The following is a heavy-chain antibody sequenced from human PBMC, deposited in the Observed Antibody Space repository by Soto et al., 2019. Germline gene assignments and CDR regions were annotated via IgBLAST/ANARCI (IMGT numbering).Heavy chain of an antibody. D-gene: IGHD3-22*01. J-gene: IGHJ5*02. CDR2: IIPIFGTA. CDR3: ARVLGYYDSSGYPWFDP. CDR1: GGTFSSYA. Sequence: SVKVSCKASGGTFSSYAIRWVRQAPGQGLEWMGGIIPIFGTANYAQKFQGRVTITADESTSTAYMELSSLRSEDTAVYYCARVLGYYDSSGYPWFDPWGQGTLVTVSS. V-gene: IGHV1-69*13.